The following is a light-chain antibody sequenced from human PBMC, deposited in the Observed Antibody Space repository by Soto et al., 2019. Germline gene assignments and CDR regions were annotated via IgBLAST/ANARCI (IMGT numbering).Light chain of an antibody. CDR1: SGHSTYI. V-gene: IGLV4-60*02. Sequence: QLVPTQSSSASASLGSSVKLTCILSSGHSTYIIAWHQQQPGKAPRFLMTLDRSGSYNRGSGVPDRFSGSSSGADRYLTISNLQFEDEGDYYCATWYSNTHKVFGGGTKLTVL. CDR2: LDRSGSY. J-gene: IGLJ3*02. CDR3: ATWYSNTHKV.